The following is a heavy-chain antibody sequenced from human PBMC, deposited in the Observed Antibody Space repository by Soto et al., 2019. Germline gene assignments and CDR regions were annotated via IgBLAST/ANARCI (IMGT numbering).Heavy chain of an antibody. V-gene: IGHV1-2*02. Sequence: QLHLVQSGAVVKKPGASVTVSCSASGYPVTAYYMHWVRQAPGRGLEWMGGINPATGAAKYTQTFQGRVTLPRDQSTSTAFMELTGLTSEDTAVFYCARGGGVGVAGSAAFDMWGQGTLVTVSS. D-gene: IGHD3-3*01. CDR3: ARGGGVGVAGSAAFDM. J-gene: IGHJ3*02. CDR2: INPATGAA. CDR1: GYPVTAYY.